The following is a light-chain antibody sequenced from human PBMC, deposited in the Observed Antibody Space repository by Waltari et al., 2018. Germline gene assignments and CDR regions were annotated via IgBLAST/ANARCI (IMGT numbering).Light chain of an antibody. Sequence: QSALTQPASVSGSPGQSITIPCTRSSSDLGGYSFVSWYQQHPGKAPKLMIYDVSHRPSVFSNRFSGSKSGNTASLTISGLQPEDEADYYCSSYTSIIPPFLFGTGTKVTVL. CDR1: SSDLGGYSF. J-gene: IGLJ1*01. CDR2: DVS. CDR3: SSYTSIIPPFL. V-gene: IGLV2-14*01.